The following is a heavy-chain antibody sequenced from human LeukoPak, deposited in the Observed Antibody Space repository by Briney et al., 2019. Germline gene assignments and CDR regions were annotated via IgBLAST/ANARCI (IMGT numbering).Heavy chain of an antibody. J-gene: IGHJ4*02. D-gene: IGHD3-22*01. CDR3: AKHPVNYYDSSGYYSPFDY. CDR2: ISSNGGST. CDR1: GFTFSSYA. V-gene: IGHV3-64*01. Sequence: GGSLRLSCAASGFTFSSYAMHWVRQAPGKGLEYVSAISSNGGSTYYANSVKGRFTISRDNSKNTLYLQMNSLRAEDTAVYYCAKHPVNYYDSSGYYSPFDYWGQGTLVTVSS.